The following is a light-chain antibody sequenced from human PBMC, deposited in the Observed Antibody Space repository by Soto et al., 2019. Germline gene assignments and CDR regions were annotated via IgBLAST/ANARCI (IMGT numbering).Light chain of an antibody. V-gene: IGKV1-5*03. CDR2: KAS. Sequence: DIQMTQSPSSLSASVGDRVTITCRASQSISSYLNWYQQKPGKAPKLLIYKASTLKSGVPSRFSGSGSGTEFTLTISSLQPDDFATYYCQQYNSMWTFGQGTKVDIK. J-gene: IGKJ1*01. CDR1: QSISSY. CDR3: QQYNSMWT.